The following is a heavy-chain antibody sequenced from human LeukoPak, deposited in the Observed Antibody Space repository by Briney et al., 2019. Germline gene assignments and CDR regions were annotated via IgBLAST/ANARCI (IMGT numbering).Heavy chain of an antibody. V-gene: IGHV3-23*01. CDR1: GFSFGTYA. CDR2: ISGSGSDI. D-gene: IGHD1-26*01. J-gene: IGHJ4*02. Sequence: GGSLRLSCAASGFSFGTYAMSWVRQAPGKGLEWVSSISGSGSDIYYADSVKGRFTISRDNSQDTLYLQMNSLRADDTAVYYCAKDSAVGATRDYFDYWGQGTLATVSS. CDR3: AKDSAVGATRDYFDY.